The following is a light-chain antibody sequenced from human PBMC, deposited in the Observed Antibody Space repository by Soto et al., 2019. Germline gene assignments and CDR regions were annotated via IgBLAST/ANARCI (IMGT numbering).Light chain of an antibody. CDR1: SGHSSYA. Sequence: QSVLTQSPSASASLGASVNLTCTLSSGHSSYAIAWHQQQPDKGPRFLMKLNSDGSHNKGDGIPDRFSGSSSGAERCLTISSLQSEDEADYYCQTWGTGIVVFGGGTKLTVL. J-gene: IGLJ2*01. V-gene: IGLV4-69*01. CDR2: LNSDGSH. CDR3: QTWGTGIVV.